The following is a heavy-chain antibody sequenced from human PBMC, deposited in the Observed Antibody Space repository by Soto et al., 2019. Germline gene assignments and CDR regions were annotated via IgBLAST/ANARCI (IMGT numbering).Heavy chain of an antibody. V-gene: IGHV1-46*01. Sequence: AQVTVSDKASVYTNTRYYMHCVSPDHRQGLEWMGIINPSGGSTSYAQKFQGRVTMTRDTSTSTVYMELSSLRSEDTAVYYCARDYYDSSGYSDAFDIWGPGTIVTVSS. CDR3: ARDYYDSSGYSDAFDI. D-gene: IGHD3-22*01. J-gene: IGHJ3*02. CDR1: VYTNTRYY. CDR2: INPSGGST.